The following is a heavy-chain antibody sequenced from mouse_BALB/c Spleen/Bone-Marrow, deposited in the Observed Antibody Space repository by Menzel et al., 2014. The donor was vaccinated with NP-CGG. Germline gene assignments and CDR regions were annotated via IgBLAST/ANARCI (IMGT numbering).Heavy chain of an antibody. CDR3: ARQITTVDYAMDY. V-gene: IGHV1-7*01. D-gene: IGHD1-1*01. Sequence: VQLQESGAELAKPGASVKMSCKASGYTFTSYWMHWVKQRPGQGLEWIGYINPSTGYTEYNQKFKDKATLTADKSSSTAYMQLSSLTSEDSAVYYCARQITTVDYAMDYWGQGISVTASS. CDR2: INPSTGYT. J-gene: IGHJ4*01. CDR1: GYTFTSYW.